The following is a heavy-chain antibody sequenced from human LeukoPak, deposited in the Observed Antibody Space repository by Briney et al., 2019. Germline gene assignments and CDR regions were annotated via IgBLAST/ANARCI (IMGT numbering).Heavy chain of an antibody. CDR3: AKDMGASYGGNLMDV. J-gene: IGHJ6*03. CDR2: ISWDGGST. CDR1: GFTSYDYT. V-gene: IGHV3-43*01. D-gene: IGHD4-23*01. Sequence: GGSLRLSCAASGFTSYDYTMHWVRQAPGKGLEGVSLISWDGGSTYYADSVKGRFTISRDNSKNSLYLQMNSLRTEDTALYYCAKDMGASYGGNLMDVWGKGTTVTVSS.